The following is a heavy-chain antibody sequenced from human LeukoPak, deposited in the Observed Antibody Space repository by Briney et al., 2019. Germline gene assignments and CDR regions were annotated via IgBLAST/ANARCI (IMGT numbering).Heavy chain of an antibody. CDR3: ASSHSSGWYYFDY. Sequence: GGSLRLSCAASGFTFSTYAMHWVRQAPGKGLEWVAVISYDGSNKYYADSVKGRFTISRDNSKNTLHLQMNSLRAEDTAVYYCASSHSSGWYYFDYWGQGTLVTVSS. CDR1: GFTFSTYA. V-gene: IGHV3-30-3*01. CDR2: ISYDGSNK. J-gene: IGHJ4*02. D-gene: IGHD6-19*01.